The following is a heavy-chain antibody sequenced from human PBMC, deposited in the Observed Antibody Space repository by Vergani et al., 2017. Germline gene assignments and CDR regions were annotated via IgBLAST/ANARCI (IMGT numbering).Heavy chain of an antibody. CDR1: GFRFREHG. V-gene: IGHV3-23*01. D-gene: IGHD5-18*01. Sequence: EVQLLESGGGSVQPGESLRLSCVASGFRFREHGMNWVRQAPGKGLEWVYGIRGHDHRTRYADSVKGRFIISRDDSKTTLYLQMSSLRVKDTAIYYYAELYREDGYSPFWGQGTLVTVSP. CDR2: IRGHDHRT. CDR3: AELYREDGYSPF. J-gene: IGHJ4*02.